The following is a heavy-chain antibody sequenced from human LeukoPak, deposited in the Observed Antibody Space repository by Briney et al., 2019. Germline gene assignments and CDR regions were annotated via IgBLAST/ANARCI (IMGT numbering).Heavy chain of an antibody. V-gene: IGHV4-34*01. D-gene: IGHD3-10*01. CDR2: INHSGRS. Sequence: PAETLSLTCAVYGGSFSGYYWSWIRQPPGKGLEWVGEINHSGRSNYNPSLKSGGTISVDKSKNQIFHMLSNVLAADTAVYYCGRVHSIVRGVMAGFDPWGQGTLVTVSS. CDR1: GGSFSGYY. CDR3: GRVHSIVRGVMAGFDP. J-gene: IGHJ5*02.